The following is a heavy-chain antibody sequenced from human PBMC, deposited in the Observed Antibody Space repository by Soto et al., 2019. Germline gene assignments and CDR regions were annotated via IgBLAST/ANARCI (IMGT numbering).Heavy chain of an antibody. Sequence: QVQLVQSGAEVKKPGSSVKVSCKASGGTFSSYTISWVRQAPGQGLEWMGRIIPILGIANYAQKFQGRVTITADKSTSTAYMELSSLRYEDTAVYYCARALDIVVVPAAPRDAFDIWGQGTMVTVSS. CDR2: IIPILGIA. D-gene: IGHD2-2*03. V-gene: IGHV1-69*02. J-gene: IGHJ3*02. CDR3: ARALDIVVVPAAPRDAFDI. CDR1: GGTFSSYT.